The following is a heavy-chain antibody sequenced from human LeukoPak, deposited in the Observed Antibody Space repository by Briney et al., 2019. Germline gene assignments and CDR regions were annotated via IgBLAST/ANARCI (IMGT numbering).Heavy chain of an antibody. D-gene: IGHD4-17*01. J-gene: IGHJ4*02. CDR1: RGSITRYF. Sequence: RSETLSLTCTVSRGSITRYFWTWIRQPPGQGLEWIGYISYSGSNTYNPSLKSRDAMSVDTSKNQFSRKLSSVTAADTAVYYCARDLLTTAGRRFDYWGQGTLVTVSS. CDR2: ISYSGSN. CDR3: ARDLLTTAGRRFDY. V-gene: IGHV4-59*12.